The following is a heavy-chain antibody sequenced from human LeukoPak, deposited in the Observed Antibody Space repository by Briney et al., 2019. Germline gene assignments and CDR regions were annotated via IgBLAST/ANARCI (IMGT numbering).Heavy chain of an antibody. V-gene: IGHV3-9*01. D-gene: IGHD5-12*01. Sequence: SGGSLRLSCAASGFTFDDYAMHWVRQAPGKGLEWVSGISWNSGSIGYADSVKGRFTISRDNAKNSLYLQMNSLRAEDTALYYCAKGASSGYDHIAFDYWGQGTLVTDSS. CDR3: AKGASSGYDHIAFDY. CDR2: ISWNSGSI. J-gene: IGHJ4*02. CDR1: GFTFDDYA.